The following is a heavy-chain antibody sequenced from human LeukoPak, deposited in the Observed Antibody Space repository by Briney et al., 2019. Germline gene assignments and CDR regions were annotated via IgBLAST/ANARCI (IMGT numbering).Heavy chain of an antibody. CDR3: ARPGIAVAGDADDAFDI. D-gene: IGHD6-19*01. CDR1: GGTFSSYA. CDR2: TIPIFGTA. V-gene: IGHV1-69*13. J-gene: IGHJ3*02. Sequence: SVKVSCKASGGTFSSYAISWVRQAPGQGLEWMGGTIPIFGTANYAQKFQGRVTITADESTSTAYMELSSLRSEDTAVYYCARPGIAVAGDADDAFDIWGQGTMVTVSS.